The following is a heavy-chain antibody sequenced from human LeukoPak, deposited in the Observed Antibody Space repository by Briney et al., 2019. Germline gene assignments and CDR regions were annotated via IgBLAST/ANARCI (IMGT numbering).Heavy chain of an antibody. Sequence: ASVKVSCKASGYPFIDYYIHWMQQAPGEGLEWMGRIDPADGETAYAENFQGRVTFTADTSTNTVYMELNSLTFADRAVYYCAGDHEERGPYLDLWGQGTLVIVSS. CDR2: IDPADGET. CDR3: AGDHEERGPYLDL. V-gene: IGHV1-69-2*01. D-gene: IGHD3-10*01. CDR1: GYPFIDYY. J-gene: IGHJ4*02.